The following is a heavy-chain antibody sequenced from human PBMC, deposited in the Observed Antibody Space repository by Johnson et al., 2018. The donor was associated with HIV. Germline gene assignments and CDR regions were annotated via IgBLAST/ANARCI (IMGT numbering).Heavy chain of an antibody. CDR1: GFTFTTYD. V-gene: IGHV3-30*02. Sequence: QVQLVESGGGVVQPGGSLRLSCVASGFTFTTYDFHWVRQAPGKGLEWVAFIRSNGRDQYYGDSVKGRFTISRDDSKNPVDLQMNTLTPDDTAVYYCAKGIGHSCRGTHDAFDVWGQGTMVTVSA. CDR3: AKGIGHSCRGTHDAFDV. J-gene: IGHJ3*01. D-gene: IGHD3/OR15-3a*01. CDR2: IRSNGRDQ.